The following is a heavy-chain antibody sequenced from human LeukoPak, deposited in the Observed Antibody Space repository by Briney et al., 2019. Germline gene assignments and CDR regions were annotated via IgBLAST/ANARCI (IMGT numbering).Heavy chain of an antibody. Sequence: ASVKVSCKASGYTFTSYYMHWVRRAPGQGLEWMGIINPSGGSTSYAQKFQGRVTMTRDTSTSTVYMELSSLRSEDTAVYYCARAGYYDSSGTDAFDIWGQGTMVTVSS. CDR2: INPSGGST. D-gene: IGHD3-22*01. V-gene: IGHV1-46*01. CDR1: GYTFTSYY. CDR3: ARAGYYDSSGTDAFDI. J-gene: IGHJ3*02.